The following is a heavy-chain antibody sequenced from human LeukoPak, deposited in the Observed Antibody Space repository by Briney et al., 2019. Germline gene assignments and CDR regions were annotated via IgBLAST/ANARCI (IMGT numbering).Heavy chain of an antibody. CDR2: VNQDRSVR. J-gene: IGHJ4*02. CDR1: GFTFSQYW. V-gene: IGHV3-7*01. D-gene: IGHD6-19*01. Sequence: GWSLTLSCAASGFTFSQYWMSWLRQAPGKGLEWVANVNQDRSVRYHVDAVRGRFTNSRDNAKNSVSLQMDSLRAEDTAVYYCLRAGSTGWHVDYWGQGILVTVS. CDR3: LRAGSTGWHVDY.